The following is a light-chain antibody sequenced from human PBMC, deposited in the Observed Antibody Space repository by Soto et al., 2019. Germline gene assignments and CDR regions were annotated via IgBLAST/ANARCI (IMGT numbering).Light chain of an antibody. CDR3: QQRSNWPPLT. Sequence: EIVLPQSPATLSLAPGERATLSCRASQSVSSYLAWYQQKPGQAPRLLIYDASNRATGIPARFIGSGSGTDFTLTISSLDPEDFAVYYCQQRSNWPPLTFGGGTKVEIK. J-gene: IGKJ4*01. CDR1: QSVSSY. CDR2: DAS. V-gene: IGKV3-11*01.